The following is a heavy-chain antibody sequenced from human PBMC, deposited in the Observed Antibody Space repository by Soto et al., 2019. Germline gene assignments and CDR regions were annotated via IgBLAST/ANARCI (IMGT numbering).Heavy chain of an antibody. CDR2: LSCNSGSI. CDR3: GKGATGYCCGGSCYEDYLYFDF. V-gene: IGHV3-9*01. CDR1: GFTFDDYA. Sequence: EVQLVESGGGLVQPGRSLRLSCAASGFTFDDYAMHWVRQAPGKGLEWVSGLSCNSGSIGYADSVKGRFTIYRDNAKKSLYLQMNSMRAEETALYYCGKGATGYCCGGSCYEDYLYFDFWGRGTLVTVSS. D-gene: IGHD2-15*01. J-gene: IGHJ2*01.